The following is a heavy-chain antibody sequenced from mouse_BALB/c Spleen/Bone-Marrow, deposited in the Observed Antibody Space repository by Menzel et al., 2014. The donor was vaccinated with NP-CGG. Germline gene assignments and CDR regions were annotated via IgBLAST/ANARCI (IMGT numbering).Heavy chain of an antibody. V-gene: IGHV1-31*01. CDR2: INPYNGGS. D-gene: IGHD1-1*01. Sequence: VQLQQSGPELVKPGASMKISCKASGYSFAGYTMNWVKQSHGKNLEWIGLINPYNGGSSYNQKFKGKATLTVDKSSSTAYIELLSLTSEDSAIYYCAREGYGSSYGFAYWGQGTLVTVSA. CDR3: AREGYGSSYGFAY. CDR1: GYSFAGYT. J-gene: IGHJ3*01.